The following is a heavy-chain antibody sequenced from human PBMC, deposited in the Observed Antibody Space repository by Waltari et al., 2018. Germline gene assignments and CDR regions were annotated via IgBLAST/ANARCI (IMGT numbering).Heavy chain of an antibody. J-gene: IGHJ3*02. Sequence: QVQLQESGPGLVKPSQTLSLTCNVPGDSISRGFFSSWHWIRPPAGKGLVWIGRVYSSGTTNYNPSLKSRVSISVDTSNNQFSLRLTSVTAADTAVYFCARDKGWQQRSATGAVSFDIWGQGTIVTVSS. V-gene: IGHV4-61*02. CDR3: ARDKGWQQRSATGAVSFDI. D-gene: IGHD1-26*01. CDR2: VYSSGTT. CDR1: GDSISRGFFS.